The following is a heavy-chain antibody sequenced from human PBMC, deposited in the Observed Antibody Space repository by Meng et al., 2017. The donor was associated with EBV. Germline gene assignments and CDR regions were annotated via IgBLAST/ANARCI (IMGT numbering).Heavy chain of an antibody. J-gene: IGHJ4*02. V-gene: IGHV4-4*02. CDR3: ARDRGGYYDSSGYYAD. CDR1: GGSISSSNW. D-gene: IGHD3-22*01. Sequence: QVQLQESGPGLVKPSGXLSLTCXVSGGSISSSNWWSWVRQPPGKGLEWIGESYHSGSTNYNPSLKSRVTISVDKSKNQFSLKLSSVTAADTAVYYCARDRGGYYDSSGYYADWGQGTLVTFS. CDR2: SYHSGST.